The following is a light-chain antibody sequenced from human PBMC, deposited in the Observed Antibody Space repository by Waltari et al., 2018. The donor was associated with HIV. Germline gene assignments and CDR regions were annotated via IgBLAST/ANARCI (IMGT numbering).Light chain of an antibody. CDR2: DNT. V-gene: IGLV1-40*01. Sequence: QSVLRQPPSVSGAPGQRVTISCTGSNSTIGAGHNVHWYQQLPGTAPQLLIYDNTNRPSGVPDRFSGSKSGTSTSLAIAGLQADDEADYYCQSYDSSLSGVVFGGGTRLTVL. CDR1: NSTIGAGHN. J-gene: IGLJ2*01. CDR3: QSYDSSLSGVV.